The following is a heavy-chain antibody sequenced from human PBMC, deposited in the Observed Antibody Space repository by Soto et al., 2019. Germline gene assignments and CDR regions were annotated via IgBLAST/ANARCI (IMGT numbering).Heavy chain of an antibody. CDR3: ARHESAAGHFDY. V-gene: IGHV5-10-1*01. CDR1: GYSFTSYW. J-gene: IGHJ4*02. CDR2: IDPSDSYT. Sequence: GESLKISCKGSGYSFTSYWISWVRQMPGKGLEWMGRIDPSDSYTNYSPSFQGHVTISADKSTSTAYLQWSSLKASDTAMYYCARHESAAGHFDYWGQGTLVTVS. D-gene: IGHD6-13*01.